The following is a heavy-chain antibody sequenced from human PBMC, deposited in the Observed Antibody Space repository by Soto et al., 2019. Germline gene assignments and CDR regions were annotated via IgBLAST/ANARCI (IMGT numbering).Heavy chain of an antibody. V-gene: IGHV1-46*03. Sequence: ASVKVSCKASGYTFTSYYRHWVRQAPGQGLEWMGIINPSGGSTSYAQKFQGRVTMTRDTSTSTVYMELSSLRSEDTAVYYCARNYGDYSSVEYFQHWGQGTLVTVSS. CDR2: INPSGGST. J-gene: IGHJ1*01. CDR3: ARNYGDYSSVEYFQH. D-gene: IGHD4-17*01. CDR1: GYTFTSYY.